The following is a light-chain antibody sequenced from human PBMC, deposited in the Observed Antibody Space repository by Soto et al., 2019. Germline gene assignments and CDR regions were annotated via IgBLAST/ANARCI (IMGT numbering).Light chain of an antibody. Sequence: IGLTQSASTLSLSLGESANLSCRASQGFXSYFGWDEGKPGQAPRLLIXDQSNRGTGIPARFSGSGSGKDFTLTISSLNPEYFSVYYCQHRSNMPTSTFGQGTRLDIK. CDR2: DQS. J-gene: IGKJ5*01. CDR3: QHRSNMPTST. V-gene: IGKV3-11*01. CDR1: QGFXSY.